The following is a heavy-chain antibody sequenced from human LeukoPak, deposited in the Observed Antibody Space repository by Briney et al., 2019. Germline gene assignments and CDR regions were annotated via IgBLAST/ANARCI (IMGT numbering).Heavy chain of an antibody. J-gene: IGHJ6*03. V-gene: IGHV1-18*01. CDR2: ISAYNGNT. Sequence: EASVKVSCKASGYTFTSYGISWVRQAPGQGLEWMGWISAYNGNTNYAQKLQGRVTMTTDTSTSTAYMELRSLRSDDTAVYYCARVSEYRKRDYYYYMDVWGKGTTVTVSS. D-gene: IGHD1-14*01. CDR3: ARVSEYRKRDYYYYMDV. CDR1: GYTFTSYG.